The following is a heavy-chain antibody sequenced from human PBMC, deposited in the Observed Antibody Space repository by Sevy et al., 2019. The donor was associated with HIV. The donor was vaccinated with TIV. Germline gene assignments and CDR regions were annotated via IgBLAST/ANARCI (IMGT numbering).Heavy chain of an antibody. D-gene: IGHD3-10*01. CDR3: AKDPRGSGSYYFDY. Sequence: GRSLRLSCAASGFTFSSYGMHWVRQAPGKGLEWVAVIWYDGSNKYYADSVKGRFTISRDNSKNTLYLQMNSLRAEDTAVYYCAKDPRGSGSYYFDYWGQGTLVTVSS. CDR1: GFTFSSYG. CDR2: IWYDGSNK. V-gene: IGHV3-33*06. J-gene: IGHJ4*02.